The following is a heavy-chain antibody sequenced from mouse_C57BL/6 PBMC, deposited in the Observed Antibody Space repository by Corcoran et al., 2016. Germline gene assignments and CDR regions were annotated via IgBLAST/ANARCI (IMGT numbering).Heavy chain of an antibody. D-gene: IGHD3-2*02. V-gene: IGHV3-6*01. J-gene: IGHJ3*01. CDR2: ISYDGSN. Sequence: DVQLQESGPGLVKPSQSLSLTCSVIGYSITSGYYWNWIRQFPGNKLEWMGYISYDGSNNYNPSLKNRISITRDTSKNQFFLKLNSVTTEDTATYYCAREGGSSGPFAYWGQGTLVTVSA. CDR3: AREGGSSGPFAY. CDR1: GYSITSGYY.